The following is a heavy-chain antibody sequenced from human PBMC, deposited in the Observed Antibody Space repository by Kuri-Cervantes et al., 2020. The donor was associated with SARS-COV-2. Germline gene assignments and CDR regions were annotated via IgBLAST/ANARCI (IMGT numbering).Heavy chain of an antibody. CDR2: ISGSGGSK. D-gene: IGHD1-14*01. J-gene: IGHJ4*02. V-gene: IGHV3-23*01. CDR1: GFTFSSYA. CDR3: AKLGARGHHED. Sequence: GGSLRLSCAASGFTFSSYAMSWVRQAPGKGLEWVSAISGSGGSKYYADSVKRRFTISRDNSKNTLQLQMNSLRAEDTAVYYCAKLGARGHHEDWGQGTLVTVSS.